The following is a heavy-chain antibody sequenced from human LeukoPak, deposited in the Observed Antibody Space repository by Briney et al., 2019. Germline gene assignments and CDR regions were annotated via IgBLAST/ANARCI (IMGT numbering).Heavy chain of an antibody. D-gene: IGHD2-15*01. CDR2: INPNSGGT. Sequence: ASVKLSCKASGYTFTGYYMHWVRQAPGQGLEWMGWINPNSGGTNYAQKFKGRVTMSRDASISTAYMELSRLRSDNTAVYYCARVGGSWLDNWFDPWGQGTLVTVSS. CDR1: GYTFTGYY. V-gene: IGHV1-2*02. J-gene: IGHJ5*02. CDR3: ARVGGSWLDNWFDP.